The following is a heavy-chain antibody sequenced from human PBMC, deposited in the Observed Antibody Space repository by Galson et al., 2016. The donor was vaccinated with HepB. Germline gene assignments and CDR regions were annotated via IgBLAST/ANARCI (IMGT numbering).Heavy chain of an antibody. CDR2: VNSDGSSR. CDR1: GFTFSSDA. Sequence: SLRLSCAASGFTFSSDAMSWVRQAPGKGLVWVSRVNSDGSSRSYADSVKGRFTISRDNAKNTLYLQMNSLRAEDTAVYYCARRNYWGQGALVTVSS. J-gene: IGHJ4*02. CDR3: ARRNY. V-gene: IGHV3-74*01.